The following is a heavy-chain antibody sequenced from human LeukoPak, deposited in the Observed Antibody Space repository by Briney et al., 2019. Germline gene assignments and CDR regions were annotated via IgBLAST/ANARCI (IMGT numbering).Heavy chain of an antibody. V-gene: IGHV1-8*03. J-gene: IGHJ6*03. CDR3: ARRPIVVVPAAIKPPYYYYYMDV. CDR1: GYTFTSYD. Sequence: ASVKVSCKASGYTFTSYDINWVRQATGQGLEWMGWMNPNSGNTGYAQKFQGRVTITRNTSISTAYMELSSLRSEDTAVYYCARRPIVVVPAAIKPPYYYYYMDVWGKGTKVTVSS. CDR2: MNPNSGNT. D-gene: IGHD2-2*01.